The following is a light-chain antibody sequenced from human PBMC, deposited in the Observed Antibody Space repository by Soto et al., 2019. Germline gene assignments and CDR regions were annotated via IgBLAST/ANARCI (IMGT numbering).Light chain of an antibody. CDR1: SSDIGGYNY. Sequence: QSALTQPASVSGSPGQSITISCTGTSSDIGGYNYVSWYQQHPGKVPKLIIYDVSNRPSVVSNRFSGSKSGNAASLTISGLQAEDEADYYCSSYTSTSTLYVFGTGTKLTVL. J-gene: IGLJ1*01. V-gene: IGLV2-14*03. CDR3: SSYTSTSTLYV. CDR2: DVS.